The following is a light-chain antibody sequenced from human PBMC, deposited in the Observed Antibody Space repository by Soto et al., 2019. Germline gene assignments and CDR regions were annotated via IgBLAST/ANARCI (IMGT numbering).Light chain of an antibody. CDR3: HQRKSWPRT. CDR1: QSVGSY. V-gene: IGKV3-11*01. J-gene: IGKJ1*01. Sequence: EILLIQSPSTLSLSPGERVTVSCRASQSVGSYLAWYQHKPGQAPRLLISDASNRATGIPARFSGSGSETDFTLTISSLEPEDFAVYYCHQRKSWPRTFGQGTKVDIK. CDR2: DAS.